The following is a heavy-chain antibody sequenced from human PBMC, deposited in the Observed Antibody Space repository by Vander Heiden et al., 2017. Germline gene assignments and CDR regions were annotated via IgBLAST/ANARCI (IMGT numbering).Heavy chain of an antibody. CDR1: GFTFSSYP. V-gene: IGHV3-30-3*01. D-gene: IGHD6-19*01. CDR3: AREAPSIAVAGTFWFDP. CDR2: ISYDGSNK. J-gene: IGHJ5*02. Sequence: QVQLVESGGGVVQPGRSLRLSCAASGFTFSSYPMHWVRQAPGKGLEWVAVISYDGSNKYYADSVKGRFTISRDNSKNTLYLQMNSLRAEDTAVYYCAREAPSIAVAGTFWFDPWGQGTLVTVSS.